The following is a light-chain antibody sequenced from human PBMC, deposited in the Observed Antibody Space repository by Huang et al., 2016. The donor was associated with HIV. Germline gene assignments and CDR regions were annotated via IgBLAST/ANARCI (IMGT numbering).Light chain of an antibody. CDR1: QSVHNN. CDR2: AAS. Sequence: VMTQSPATLSVSPGDRATLSCRASQSVHNNLAWYQQKPGQAPRLLFYAASSRVTGIPARFSGSGSGTQFTLTISSLQSEDCAVYYCQQFNDWPPAFGGGTRVEV. J-gene: IGKJ4*01. V-gene: IGKV3-15*01. CDR3: QQFNDWPPA.